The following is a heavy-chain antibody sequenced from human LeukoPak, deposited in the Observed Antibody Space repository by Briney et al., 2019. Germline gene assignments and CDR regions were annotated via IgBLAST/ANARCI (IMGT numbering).Heavy chain of an antibody. Sequence: ASVKVSCKASGYTFTSYDINWVRQATGQGLEWMGWMNPNSGNTGYAQKFQGRVTMTRNTSISTAYMELSSLRSEDTAVYYCARDLRFSYCSSTSCYQTYYYGMDVWGQGTTVTVSS. D-gene: IGHD2-2*01. CDR3: ARDLRFSYCSSTSCYQTYYYGMDV. V-gene: IGHV1-8*01. CDR2: MNPNSGNT. CDR1: GYTFTSYD. J-gene: IGHJ6*02.